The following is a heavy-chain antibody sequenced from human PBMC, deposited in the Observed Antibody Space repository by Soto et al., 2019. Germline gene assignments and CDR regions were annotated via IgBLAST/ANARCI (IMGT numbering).Heavy chain of an antibody. CDR2: IYHSGST. CDR1: GGSISSGGYS. V-gene: IGHV4-30-2*01. J-gene: IGHJ2*01. Sequence: QLQLQESGSGLVKPSQTLSLTCAVSGGSISSGGYSWSWIRQPPGKVLEWIGYIYHSGSTYHNPSLKSRVPISVDRSKNQFSRKLSSGTGPDTAVYYCARVPGLWGRGTLVTVSS. CDR3: ARVPGL.